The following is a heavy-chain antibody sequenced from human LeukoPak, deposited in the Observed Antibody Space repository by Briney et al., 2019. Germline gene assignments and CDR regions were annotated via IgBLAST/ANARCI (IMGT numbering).Heavy chain of an antibody. V-gene: IGHV3-53*01. CDR1: GFTFSNAW. J-gene: IGHJ4*02. Sequence: PGGSLRLSCAASGFTFSNAWMSWVRQAPGKGLEWVSVIYSGGSTYYADSVKGRFTISRDNSKNTLYLQMNSLRAEDTAVYYCARDGVGSGWYDYWGQGTLVTVSS. CDR2: IYSGGST. D-gene: IGHD6-19*01. CDR3: ARDGVGSGWYDY.